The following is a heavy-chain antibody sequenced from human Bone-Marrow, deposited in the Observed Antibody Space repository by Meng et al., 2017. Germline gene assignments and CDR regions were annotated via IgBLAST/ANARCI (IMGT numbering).Heavy chain of an antibody. CDR2: INHSGST. J-gene: IGHJ4*02. CDR3: ARGVASPIFSTVVTPAFDY. V-gene: IGHV4-34*01. D-gene: IGHD4-23*01. Sequence: VQPQQWGAGLLKPAETLSLTCAVYGGSFSGYYWSWIRQPPGKGLEWIGEINHSGSTNYNPSLKSRVTISVDTSKNQFSLKLSSVTAADTAVYYCARGVASPIFSTVVTPAFDYWGQGILVTVSS. CDR1: GGSFSGYY.